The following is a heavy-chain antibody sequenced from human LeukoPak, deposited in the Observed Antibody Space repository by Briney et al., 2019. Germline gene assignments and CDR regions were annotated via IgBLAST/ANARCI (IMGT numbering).Heavy chain of an antibody. CDR3: ARDYRPGMDV. Sequence: PSETLSLTCTVSGASLNNNFWTWIRQPPGKGLEWIGYIYYSGSTNYNPSLKSRVTISVDTSKNQFSLKLSSVTAADTAVYYCARDYRPGMDVWGQGTTVTVSS. CDR1: GASLNNNF. V-gene: IGHV4-59*01. J-gene: IGHJ6*02. CDR2: IYYSGST. D-gene: IGHD6-6*01.